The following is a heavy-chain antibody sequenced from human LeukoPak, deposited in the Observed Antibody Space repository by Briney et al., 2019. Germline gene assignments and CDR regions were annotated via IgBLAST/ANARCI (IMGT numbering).Heavy chain of an antibody. CDR2: ISSSGSTI. D-gene: IGHD3-10*01. J-gene: IGHJ4*02. V-gene: IGHV3-11*01. CDR1: GFTFSDYY. Sequence: GGSLRLSCAASGFTFSDYYMSWIRQAPGKGLEWVSYISSSGSTIYYADSVKGRFTISRDNAKNSLYLQMNSLRAEDTALYYCAKGTTMVRGVPFDYWGQGTLVTVSS. CDR3: AKGTTMVRGVPFDY.